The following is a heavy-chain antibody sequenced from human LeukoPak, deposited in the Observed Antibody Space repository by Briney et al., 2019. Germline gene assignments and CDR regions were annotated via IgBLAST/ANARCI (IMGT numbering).Heavy chain of an antibody. J-gene: IGHJ4*02. Sequence: GGSLRLSCAGSGFMFEHYAMNWVRQAPGRGLEWVSVITGIGGGTYYAESVEGRFTISRDNSENTLYLQLNSLRAEDTAVYYCAKAASGSYLYYFDYWGQGTLVTVSS. D-gene: IGHD1-26*01. CDR1: GFMFEHYA. V-gene: IGHV3-23*01. CDR2: ITGIGGGT. CDR3: AKAASGSYLYYFDY.